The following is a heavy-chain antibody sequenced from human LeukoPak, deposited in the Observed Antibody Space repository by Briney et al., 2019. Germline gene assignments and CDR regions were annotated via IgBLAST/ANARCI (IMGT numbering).Heavy chain of an antibody. Sequence: ASVKVSCKASGYTFTSYAMNWVRQAPGQGLEWMGWINTNTGNPTYAQGFTGRFVFSLDTSVSTAYLQISSLKAEDTAVYYCATFGYDFDYYYYMDVWGKGTTVTISS. CDR1: GYTFTSYA. J-gene: IGHJ6*03. V-gene: IGHV7-4-1*02. CDR2: INTNTGNP. CDR3: ATFGYDFDYYYYMDV. D-gene: IGHD3-3*01.